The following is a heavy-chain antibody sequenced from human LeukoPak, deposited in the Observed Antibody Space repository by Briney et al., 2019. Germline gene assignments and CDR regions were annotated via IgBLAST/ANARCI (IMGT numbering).Heavy chain of an antibody. V-gene: IGHV3-23*01. CDR3: AKGNWNDD. CDR2: ISRSGDRT. J-gene: IGHJ5*02. Sequence: GGSLRLSCAASGSTFSDSAMTWVRQAPGRGLEWGSGISRSGDRTYTADSVKGRFTISRDNSKNTLYLQMNSLRAEDAAVYYCAKGNWNDDWGQGTPVTVSS. CDR1: GSTFSDSA.